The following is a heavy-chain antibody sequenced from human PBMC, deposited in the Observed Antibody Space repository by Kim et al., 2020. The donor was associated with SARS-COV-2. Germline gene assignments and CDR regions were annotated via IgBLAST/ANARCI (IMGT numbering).Heavy chain of an antibody. CDR2: IKSKTDGGTT. J-gene: IGHJ6*02. CDR1: GFTFSNAW. D-gene: IGHD6-19*01. CDR3: TISSSGWYGRYYYGMDV. V-gene: IGHV3-15*01. Sequence: GGSLRLSCAASGFTFSNAWMSWVRQAPGKGLEWVGRIKSKTDGGTTDYAAPVKGRFTISRDDSKNTLYLQMNSLKTEDTAVYYCTISSSGWYGRYYYGMDVWGQVTTVTVSS.